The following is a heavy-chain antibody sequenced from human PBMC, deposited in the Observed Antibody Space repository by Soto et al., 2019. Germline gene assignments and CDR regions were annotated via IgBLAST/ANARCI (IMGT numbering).Heavy chain of an antibody. Sequence: GASVKVSCKASGYTFTSYGISWVRQAPGQGLEWMGWISAYNGNTNYAQKLQGRVTMTTDTSTSTAYMELRSLRSDDTAVYYFARDQDILVVPAAMSFDIWGKGTMVTVPS. CDR1: GYTFTSYG. CDR3: ARDQDILVVPAAMSFDI. V-gene: IGHV1-18*01. J-gene: IGHJ3*02. D-gene: IGHD2-2*01. CDR2: ISAYNGNT.